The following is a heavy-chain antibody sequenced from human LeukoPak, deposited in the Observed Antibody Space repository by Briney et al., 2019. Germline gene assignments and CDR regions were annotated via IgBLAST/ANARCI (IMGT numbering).Heavy chain of an antibody. V-gene: IGHV3-9*01. D-gene: IGHD6-19*01. Sequence: GGSLRLSCAASGFTFDDYAMHWVRQAPGKGLEWVSGISWNSGSIGYADSVKGRFTISRDNAKNSLYLQMNSLRAEDTALYYCAKASAVAGTGFFYFDYWGQGTLVTVSS. CDR2: ISWNSGSI. CDR3: AKASAVAGTGFFYFDY. J-gene: IGHJ4*02. CDR1: GFTFDDYA.